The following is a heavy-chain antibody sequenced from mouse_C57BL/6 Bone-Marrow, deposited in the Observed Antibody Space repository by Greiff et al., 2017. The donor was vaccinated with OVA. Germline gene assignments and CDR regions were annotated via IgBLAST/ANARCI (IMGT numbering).Heavy chain of an antibody. CDR3: ARWRWYLDV. V-gene: IGHV1-69*01. J-gene: IGHJ1*03. CDR1: GYTFTSYW. Sequence: QVQLQQPGAELVMPGASVKLSCKASGYTFTSYWMHWVKQRPGQGLEWIGELDPSDSYTNYNQKFKGKSTVTVDKSSSTAYMQLSSLRSEDAAVYYCARWRWYLDVWGTRTTVTVSS. CDR2: LDPSDSYT.